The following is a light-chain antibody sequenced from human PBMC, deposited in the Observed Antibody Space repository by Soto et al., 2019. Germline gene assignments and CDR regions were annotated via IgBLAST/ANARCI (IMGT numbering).Light chain of an antibody. Sequence: VLSQSPCALSLSPGESATLSCRASQRVSNYYLAWDMQKPGQATRLLXXGQXNRATGIPARFSGSGSGKEFTLTISSLQSEDFALYYCQQYGRSPTGTVGPGTKVDIK. CDR2: GQX. CDR1: QRVSNYY. CDR3: QQYGRSPTGT. V-gene: IGKV3-20*01. J-gene: IGKJ3*01.